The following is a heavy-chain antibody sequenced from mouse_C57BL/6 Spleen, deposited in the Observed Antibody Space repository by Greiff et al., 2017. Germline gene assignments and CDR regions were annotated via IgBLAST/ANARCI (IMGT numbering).Heavy chain of an antibody. J-gene: IGHJ4*01. CDR2: ISSGGSYT. D-gene: IGHD3-2*02. V-gene: IGHV5-6*01. CDR3: ARESPTAQARAMDY. Sequence: EVQVVESGGDLVKPGGSLKLSCAASGFTFSSYGMSWVRQTPDKRLEWVATISSGGSYTYYPDSVKGRFTISRDNAKNTLYLQMSSLKSEDTAMYYCARESPTAQARAMDYWGQGTSVTVSS. CDR1: GFTFSSYG.